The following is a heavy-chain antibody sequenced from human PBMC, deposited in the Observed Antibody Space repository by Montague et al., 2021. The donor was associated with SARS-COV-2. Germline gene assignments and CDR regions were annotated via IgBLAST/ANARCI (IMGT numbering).Heavy chain of an antibody. V-gene: IGHV4-59*01. J-gene: IGHJ2*01. Sequence: SETLSLTCTVSGGHYFWSWIRQPPGKGLEWIGYIYYSGTTKYNPSLESRVTISLDTSKNQLSLRLSSVTAADTAVYYCARIVVVTYSHFDLRGRGTLVTVSS. CDR2: IYYSGTT. CDR1: GGHYF. D-gene: IGHD3-22*01. CDR3: ARIVVVTYSHFDL.